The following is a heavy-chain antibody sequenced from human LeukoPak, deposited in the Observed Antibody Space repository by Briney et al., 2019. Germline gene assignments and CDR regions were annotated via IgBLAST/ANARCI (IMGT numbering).Heavy chain of an antibody. J-gene: IGHJ5*02. D-gene: IGHD3-10*01. CDR3: ARVSTMVRGVMTFDP. V-gene: IGHV1-2*06. CDR2: INPNSGGT. CDR1: GYTFTGYH. Sequence: GASVKVSCKASGYTFTGYHMHWVRQAPGQGLEWMGRINPNSGGTNYAQKFQGRVTMTRDTSISTAYMELSRLRSDDTAVYYCARVSTMVRGVMTFDPWGQGTLVTVSS.